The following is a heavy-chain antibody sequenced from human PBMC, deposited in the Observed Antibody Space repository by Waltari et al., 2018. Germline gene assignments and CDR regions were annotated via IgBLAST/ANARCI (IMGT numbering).Heavy chain of an antibody. CDR3: AKDDMVQGVIGY. CDR2: IRYDGSNK. CDR1: FSSYG. V-gene: IGHV3-30*02. Sequence: FSSYGMHWVRQAPGKGLEWVAFIRYDGSNKYYADSVKGRFTISRDNSKNTLYLQMNSLRAEDTAVYYCAKDDMVQGVIGYWGQGTLVTVSS. J-gene: IGHJ4*02. D-gene: IGHD3-10*01.